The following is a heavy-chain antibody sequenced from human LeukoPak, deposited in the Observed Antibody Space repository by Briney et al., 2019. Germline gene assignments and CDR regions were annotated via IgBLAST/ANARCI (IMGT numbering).Heavy chain of an antibody. D-gene: IGHD3-3*01. CDR1: GGSISSSSYY. Sequence: SETLSLTCTVSGGSISSSSYYWGWIRQPPGKGLEWIGSIYYSGSTYYNPSLKSRVTISVDTSKNQFSLQLNSVTPEDTAVYYCARETSFRYYDFWSGWDYWGQGTLVTVSS. J-gene: IGHJ4*02. CDR2: IYYSGST. CDR3: ARETSFRYYDFWSGWDY. V-gene: IGHV4-39*02.